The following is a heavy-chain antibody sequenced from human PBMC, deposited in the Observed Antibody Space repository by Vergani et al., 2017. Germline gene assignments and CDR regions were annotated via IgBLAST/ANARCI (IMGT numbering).Heavy chain of an antibody. CDR2: ISWNGVNV. D-gene: IGHD3-3*02. Sequence: EVQLVESGGGLVQPGGSLRLSCAASGFTSSNTAMGWVRQAPGKGLEWVGDISWNGVNVYHAESVKGRFSISRDNSKDALYLQMNSLRAEDTAVYYCAKEKSFSGPCDYWGQGILVTVSS. V-gene: IGHV3-23*04. CDR3: AKEKSFSGPCDY. J-gene: IGHJ4*02. CDR1: GFTSSNTA.